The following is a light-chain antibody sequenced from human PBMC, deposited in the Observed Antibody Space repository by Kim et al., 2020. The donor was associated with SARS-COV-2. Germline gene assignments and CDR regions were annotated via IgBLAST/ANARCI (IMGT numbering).Light chain of an antibody. Sequence: SPGESAAPTCRASKSVSGSDLAWYQQRAGQAPRLLMYGASSRAIGIPDRFSGSGSGTDFTLTISRLEPEDFAVYYCQQYSRSPWTFGQGTKVDIK. CDR2: GAS. J-gene: IGKJ1*01. CDR3: QQYSRSPWT. V-gene: IGKV3-20*01. CDR1: KSVSGSD.